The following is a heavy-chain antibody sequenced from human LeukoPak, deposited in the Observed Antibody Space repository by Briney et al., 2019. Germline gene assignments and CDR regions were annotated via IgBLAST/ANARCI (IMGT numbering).Heavy chain of an antibody. CDR1: GFSFSSYW. Sequence: GGSLRLSCAASGFSFSSYWMSWVRQAPGKGLEWVANIKQDEGEKYYVDSVKGRFTISRDNAKNSVYLQMNSLRAEDTAVYYCARDAGADGYNFWPASIDYWGQGTLVTVSS. J-gene: IGHJ4*02. D-gene: IGHD5-24*01. CDR3: ARDAGADGYNFWPASIDY. V-gene: IGHV3-7*03. CDR2: IKQDEGEK.